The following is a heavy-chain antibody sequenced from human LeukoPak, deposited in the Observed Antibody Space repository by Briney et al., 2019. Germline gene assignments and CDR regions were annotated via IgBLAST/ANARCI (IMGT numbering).Heavy chain of an antibody. J-gene: IGHJ6*02. Sequence: GASVKVSCKASGYTFTSYYMHWVRQATGQGLEWMGWMNPNSGDTGYAQKFQGRVTMTRNTSISTAYMELSSLRSEDTAVYYCARQDIVVVPAAMGTYYYYGMDVWGQGTTVTVSS. CDR1: GYTFTSYY. D-gene: IGHD2-2*01. CDR3: ARQDIVVVPAAMGTYYYYGMDV. V-gene: IGHV1-8*02. CDR2: MNPNSGDT.